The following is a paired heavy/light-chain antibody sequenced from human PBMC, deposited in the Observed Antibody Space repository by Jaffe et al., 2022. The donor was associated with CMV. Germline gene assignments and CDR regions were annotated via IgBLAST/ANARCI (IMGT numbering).Heavy chain of an antibody. Sequence: EVQLLESGGGLVQPGGSLRLSCAASGFTFSSYAMSWVRQAPGKGLEWVSAISGSGGSTYYADSVKGRFTISRDNSKNTLYLQMNSLRAEDTAVYYCATPGYCSSTSCYNFPRYYYYGMDVWGQGTTVTVSS. CDR1: GFTFSSYA. V-gene: IGHV3-23*01. D-gene: IGHD2-2*02. J-gene: IGHJ6*02. CDR2: ISGSGGST. CDR3: ATPGYCSSTSCYNFPRYYYYGMDV.
Light chain of an antibody. V-gene: IGLV2-23*02. CDR3: CSYAGSSTYVV. CDR1: SSDVGSYNL. Sequence: QSALTQPASVSGSPGQSITISCTGTSSDVGSYNLVSWYQQHPGKAPKLMIYEVSKRPSGVSNRFSGSKSGNTASLTISGLQAEDEADYYCCSYAGSSTYVVFGGGTKLTVL. CDR2: EVS. J-gene: IGLJ2*01.